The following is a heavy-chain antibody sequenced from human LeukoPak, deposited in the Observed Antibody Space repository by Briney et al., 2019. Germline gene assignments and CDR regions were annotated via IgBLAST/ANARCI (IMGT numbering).Heavy chain of an antibody. CDR2: MYIGGRT. CDR3: AREPSRITMIVLGDAFEI. D-gene: IGHD3-22*01. Sequence: PSQTLSLTCTVTGTSIRSGSYYWNWIRQAAGKGREWIGRMYIGGRTTYNPSLKSRVTISLGTTENQFSLRLRSVTAADTAVYYCAREPSRITMIVLGDAFEIWGQGTMVTVSS. J-gene: IGHJ3*02. V-gene: IGHV4-61*02. CDR1: GTSIRSGSYY.